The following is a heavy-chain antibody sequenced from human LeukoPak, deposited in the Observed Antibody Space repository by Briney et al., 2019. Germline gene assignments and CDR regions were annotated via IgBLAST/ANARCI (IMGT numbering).Heavy chain of an antibody. CDR3: TTLYDILALTLDY. CDR2: IKSKNEGGTT. CDR1: GFTFSDAW. Sequence: PGGSLRLSCAAPGFTFSDAWMNWVRQAPGKGLEWVGRIKSKNEGGTTDYAAPVKGRFTISRDDSKNTLYLQMNSLKTEDTAVYYCTTLYDILALTLDYWGQGILVTVSS. V-gene: IGHV3-15*01. D-gene: IGHD3-9*01. J-gene: IGHJ4*02.